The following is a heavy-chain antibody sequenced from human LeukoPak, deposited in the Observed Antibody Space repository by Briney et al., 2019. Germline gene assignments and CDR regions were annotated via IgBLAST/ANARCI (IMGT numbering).Heavy chain of an antibody. V-gene: IGHV3-23*01. Sequence: GSLKLSCAASGITLSTYANSWGRQAPGKGLEWVSALSGSGGGTYHADSVKGRFTMSRDNSKNTLYLQMNSLRAEDAAVYYCAKGGPQLYYDSSGYYFLDYWGQGTLVTVSS. D-gene: IGHD3-22*01. CDR3: AKGGPQLYYDSSGYYFLDY. CDR2: LSGSGGGT. J-gene: IGHJ4*02. CDR1: GITLSTYA.